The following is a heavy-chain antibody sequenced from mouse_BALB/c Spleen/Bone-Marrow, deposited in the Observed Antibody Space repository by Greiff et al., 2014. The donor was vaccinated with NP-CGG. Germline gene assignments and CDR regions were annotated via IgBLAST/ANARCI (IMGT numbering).Heavy chain of an antibody. V-gene: IGHV1-80*01. CDR3: ARGVPMDY. CDR2: IYHGDGDT. J-gene: IGHJ4*01. CDR1: GYAFSSYW. Sequence: VQLQESGAELVRPGSSVKISCKASGYAFSSYWMNWVKQRPGQGLEWIGQIYHGDGDTNYNGKFKGKATLTADKSSSTAYMQLSGLTSEDYAVYFCARGVPMDYWGQGTSVTVSS.